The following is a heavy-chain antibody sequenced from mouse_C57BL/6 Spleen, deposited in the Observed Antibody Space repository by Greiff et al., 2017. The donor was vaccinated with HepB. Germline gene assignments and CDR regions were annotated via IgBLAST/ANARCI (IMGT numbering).Heavy chain of an antibody. Sequence: QVQLQQSGPELVKPGASVKISCKASGYAFSSSWMNWVKQRPGKGLEWIGRIYPGDGDTNYNGKFKGKATLTADKSSSTAYMQLSSLTSEDSAVYFWARNWAITTVVANFDYWGQGTTLTVSS. V-gene: IGHV1-82*01. CDR3: ARNWAITTVVANFDY. J-gene: IGHJ2*01. D-gene: IGHD1-1*01. CDR1: GYAFSSSW. CDR2: IYPGDGDT.